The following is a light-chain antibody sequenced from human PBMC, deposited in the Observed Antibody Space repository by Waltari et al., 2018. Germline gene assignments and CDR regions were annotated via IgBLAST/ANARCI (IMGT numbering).Light chain of an antibody. CDR3: SSYTTSSTVI. V-gene: IGLV2-18*02. Sequence: QSALIQPPSVSGSPGQSVAIYCTGTSSALGSYNFVSWYQQFPGTAPKLLIYEVTNRPSGVPDRFSGSKSGYTASLAISGLQPEDEADYYCSSYTTSSTVIFGGGTKLTVL. CDR2: EVT. CDR1: SSALGSYNF. J-gene: IGLJ2*01.